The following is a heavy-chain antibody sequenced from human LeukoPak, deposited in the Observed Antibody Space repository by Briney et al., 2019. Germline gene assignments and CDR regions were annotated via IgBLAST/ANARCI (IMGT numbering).Heavy chain of an antibody. V-gene: IGHV3-23*01. D-gene: IGHD2-2*02. CDR3: AKGCDTRCYRFTH. CDR1: RFTFSNSA. CDR2: ISDGGDST. J-gene: IGHJ4*02. Sequence: PGGSLRLSCAASRFTFSNSAMSWVRQAPGKGLEWVSSISDGGDSTYYADSVKGRFTISRDNSKNTLYLQMNSLRAEDTAVYYRAKGCDTRCYRFTHWGQGTLVTVSS.